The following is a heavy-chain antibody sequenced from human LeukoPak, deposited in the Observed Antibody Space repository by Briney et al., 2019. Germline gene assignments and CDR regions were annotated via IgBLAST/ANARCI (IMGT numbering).Heavy chain of an antibody. D-gene: IGHD3-3*01. J-gene: IGHJ4*02. V-gene: IGHV3-23*01. CDR2: ISGSGGST. CDR1: GSTFSSYA. Sequence: GGSLRLSCAASGSTFSSYAMSWVRQAPGKGLEWVSAISGSGGSTYYADSVKGRFTISRDNSKNTLYLQMNSLRAEDTAVYYCAKGPQGITIFGVVKYWGQGTLVTVSS. CDR3: AKGPQGITIFGVVKY.